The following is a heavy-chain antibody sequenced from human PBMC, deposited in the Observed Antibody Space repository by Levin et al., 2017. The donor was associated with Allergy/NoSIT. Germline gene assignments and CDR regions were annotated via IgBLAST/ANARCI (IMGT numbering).Heavy chain of an antibody. CDR1: GYTFTSYY. V-gene: IGHV1-46*03. D-gene: IGHD2-2*01. Sequence: GGSLRLSCKASGYTFTSYYMHWVRQAPGQGLEWMGIINPSGGSTSYAQKFQGRVTMTRDTSTSTVYMELSSLRSEDTAVYYCAIYVVVPAAPTTVDDAFDIWGQGTMVTVSS. CDR2: INPSGGST. CDR3: AIYVVVPAAPTTVDDAFDI. J-gene: IGHJ3*02.